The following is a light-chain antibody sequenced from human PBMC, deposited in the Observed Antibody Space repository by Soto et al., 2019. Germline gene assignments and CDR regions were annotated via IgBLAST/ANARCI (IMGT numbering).Light chain of an antibody. CDR1: QSIVTY. CDR3: QQSYTSRIT. J-gene: IGKJ5*01. CDR2: AAS. V-gene: IGKV1-39*01. Sequence: DIQMTQSPSSLSASVGDRVTITCRASQSIVTYLNWYLQKPGKAPKLLIYAASNLQSGVPSRFSGSGSGTDFTLTVSNLQPEDFATYYCQQSYTSRITFGLGTRLEIK.